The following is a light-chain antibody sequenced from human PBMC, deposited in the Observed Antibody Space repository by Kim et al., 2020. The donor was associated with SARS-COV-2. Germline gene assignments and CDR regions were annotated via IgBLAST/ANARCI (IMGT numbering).Light chain of an antibody. CDR1: QSISSY. CDR3: QQSYSTPLT. CDR2: AAP. V-gene: IGKV1-39*01. J-gene: IGKJ4*01. Sequence: DIQMTQSPSSLSASVGDRVTITCRASQSISSYLNWYQQKPGKAPKLLIYAAPSLQSGVPSRFSGSGSGTDFTLTISSLQPEDFATYYCQQSYSTPLTFGGGTQVDIK.